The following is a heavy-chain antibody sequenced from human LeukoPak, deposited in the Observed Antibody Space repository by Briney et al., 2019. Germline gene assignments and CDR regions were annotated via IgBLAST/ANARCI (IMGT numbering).Heavy chain of an antibody. CDR3: ARDLAAAGSFDP. V-gene: IGHV4-4*02. Sequence: SGTLSLTCAVSGGSISSSNWWSWVRQPPGKGLEWIGEIYHSGSTNYNPSLKSRVTISVDTSKNQFSLKLNSVTAADTAVYYCARDLAAAGSFDPWGQGTLVTASS. D-gene: IGHD6-13*01. CDR1: GGSISSSNW. J-gene: IGHJ5*02. CDR2: IYHSGST.